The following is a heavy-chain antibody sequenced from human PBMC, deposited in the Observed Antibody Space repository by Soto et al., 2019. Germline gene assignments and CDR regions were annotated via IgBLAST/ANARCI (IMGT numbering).Heavy chain of an antibody. CDR1: GGTFSSYA. J-gene: IGHJ4*02. V-gene: IGHV1-69*13. CDR2: IIPIFGTA. D-gene: IGHD4-17*01. Sequence: SGKVSFKASGGTFSSYAVSLVRQAPGQGLEWMGGIIPIFGTANYAQKFQGRVTITADESTSTAYMELSSLRSEDPAVYYCARIYGDSDYWGQGTLVTVSS. CDR3: ARIYGDSDY.